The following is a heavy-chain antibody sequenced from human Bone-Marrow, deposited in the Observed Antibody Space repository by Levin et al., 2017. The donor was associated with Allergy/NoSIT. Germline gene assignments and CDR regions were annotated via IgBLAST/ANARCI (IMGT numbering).Heavy chain of an antibody. J-gene: IGHJ6*02. D-gene: IGHD5-24*01. CDR2: ISSKTYGATS. Sequence: GESLKISCAASGFTFSDYGVSWVRQAPGKGLEWVGFISSKTYGATSEYAASVEGRFTISRDDSKSIAHLQMNSLKTEDTAVYYCTREEMTTVFGPEHGMDVWGQGTTVTVSS. V-gene: IGHV3-49*04. CDR1: GFTFSDYG. CDR3: TREEMTTVFGPEHGMDV.